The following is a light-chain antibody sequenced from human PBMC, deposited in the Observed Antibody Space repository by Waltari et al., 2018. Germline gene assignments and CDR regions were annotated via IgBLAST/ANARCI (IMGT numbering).Light chain of an antibody. Sequence: DIQMTQSPSTLSASVGDRVTITCRASQSISTWLSWYQQKPGKAPKFLIYEASSLQSGVPSRFSGSGSGTEFTLTINNLQPDYFATYYCQQYNTYSLTFGGGTKVEIK. CDR3: QQYNTYSLT. CDR1: QSISTW. J-gene: IGKJ4*01. V-gene: IGKV1-5*03. CDR2: EAS.